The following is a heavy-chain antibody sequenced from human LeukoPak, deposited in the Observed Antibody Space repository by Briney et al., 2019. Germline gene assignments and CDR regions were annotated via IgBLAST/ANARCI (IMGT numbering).Heavy chain of an antibody. V-gene: IGHV1-3*01. CDR2: INAGNGNA. CDR1: GYTFTSYA. CDR3: ARAYCSGTSCYSPFDY. D-gene: IGHD2-2*01. Sequence: ASVKVSCKASGYTFTSYAMHWVRQAPGQRLEWMGWINAGNGNAKYSQKFQGRVTITRDTSASTAYMELSSLRSEDTAVYYCARAYCSGTSCYSPFDYWGQGTLVTVSS. J-gene: IGHJ4*02.